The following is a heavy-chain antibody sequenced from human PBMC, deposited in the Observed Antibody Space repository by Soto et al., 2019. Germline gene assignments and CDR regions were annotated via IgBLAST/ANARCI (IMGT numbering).Heavy chain of an antibody. CDR2: INAGNGNT. Sequence: ASVKVSCKASGYTFTSYAMHWVRQAPGQRLEWMGWINAGNGNTKYSQKFQGRVTITRDTSASTAYMELSSLRSEDTAVCYCARDRYGDYVPDYWGQGTLVTVSS. V-gene: IGHV1-3*01. CDR1: GYTFTSYA. J-gene: IGHJ4*02. CDR3: ARDRYGDYVPDY. D-gene: IGHD4-17*01.